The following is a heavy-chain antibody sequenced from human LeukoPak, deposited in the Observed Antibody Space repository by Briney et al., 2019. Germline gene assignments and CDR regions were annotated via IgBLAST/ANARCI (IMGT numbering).Heavy chain of an antibody. V-gene: IGHV1-8*01. CDR1: GYTFTSYD. CDR3: ARAGGSMYYYYMDV. D-gene: IGHD2/OR15-2a*01. J-gene: IGHJ6*03. Sequence: ASVKVSCKASGYTFTSYDINWVRQATGQGLEWMGWMNPNSGNTGYAQKFQGRVTMTRNTSISTAYMELSSLRSEDTAVYCCARAGGSMYYYYMDVWGKGTTVTVSS. CDR2: MNPNSGNT.